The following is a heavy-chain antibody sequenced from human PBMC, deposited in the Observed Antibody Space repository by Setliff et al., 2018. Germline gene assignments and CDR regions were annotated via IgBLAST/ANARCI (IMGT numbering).Heavy chain of an antibody. D-gene: IGHD6-13*01. CDR1: GGSFSTYY. V-gene: IGHV4-34*01. CDR2: INHSGST. Sequence: ASETLSLTCAVYGGSFSTYYWIWIRQPPGKGLEWIGEINHSGSTNYNPSLKSRVTISVDTSKNQFSLKLSSVTAADTAVYYCAREGMAAAGTISDYWGQGTLVTVSS. J-gene: IGHJ4*02. CDR3: AREGMAAAGTISDY.